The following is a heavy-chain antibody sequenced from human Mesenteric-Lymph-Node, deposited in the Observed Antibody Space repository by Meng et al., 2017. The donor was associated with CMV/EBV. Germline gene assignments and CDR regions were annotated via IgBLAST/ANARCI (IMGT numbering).Heavy chain of an antibody. V-gene: IGHV4-31*02. CDR3: ARLRLLEAYRQFDP. CDR2: IYYSGST. CDR1: GGSVNSGGYY. Sequence: SGGSVNSGGYYGRWIRQFAGKGLEWVGYIYYSGSTNYNPSLKSRARISVDTPKNQFSLRLTSMTAADTAVYYCARLRLLEAYRQFDPWGQGTLVPSPQ. J-gene: IGHJ5*02. D-gene: IGHD3-22*01.